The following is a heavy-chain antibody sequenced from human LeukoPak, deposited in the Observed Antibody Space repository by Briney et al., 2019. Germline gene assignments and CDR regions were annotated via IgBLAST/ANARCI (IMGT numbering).Heavy chain of an antibody. Sequence: PGGSLRLSCAASGFTFSSYGMHWVRQAPGKGLEWVAVISCDGSNKYYADSVKGRFTISRDNSKNTLYLQMNSLRAEATAVYYCAKHEPYYYDSSGYLDYWGPGTLVTVSS. CDR3: AKHEPYYYDSSGYLDY. V-gene: IGHV3-30*18. CDR1: GFTFSSYG. J-gene: IGHJ4*02. D-gene: IGHD3-22*01. CDR2: ISCDGSNK.